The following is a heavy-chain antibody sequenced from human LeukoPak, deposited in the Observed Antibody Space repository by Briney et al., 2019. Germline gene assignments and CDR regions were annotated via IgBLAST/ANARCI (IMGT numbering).Heavy chain of an antibody. CDR2: ISAYNGNT. CDR3: ARDWRVTMVRGVYPLDY. V-gene: IGHV1-18*01. CDR1: GYTFTSYG. J-gene: IGHJ4*02. D-gene: IGHD3-10*01. Sequence: ASVKVSCKASGYTFTSYGISWVRQSPGQGLEWMGWISAYNGNTNYALKLQGRVTMTTDTSTSTAYMELRSLRSDDTAVYYCARDWRVTMVRGVYPLDYWGQGTLVTVSS.